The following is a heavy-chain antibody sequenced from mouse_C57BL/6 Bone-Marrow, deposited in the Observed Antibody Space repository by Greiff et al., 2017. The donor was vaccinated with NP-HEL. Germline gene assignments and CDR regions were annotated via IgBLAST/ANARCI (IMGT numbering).Heavy chain of an antibody. CDR3: ARGYGYGAMDY. CDR2: ISSGGSYT. J-gene: IGHJ4*01. D-gene: IGHD2-2*01. V-gene: IGHV5-6*01. CDR1: GFTFSSYG. Sequence: EVMLVESGGDLVKPGGSLKLSCAASGFTFSSYGMSWVRQTPDKRLEWVATISSGGSYTYYPDSVKGRFTISRDNAKNTLYLQMSSLKSEDTAMYYCARGYGYGAMDYWGQGTSVTVSS.